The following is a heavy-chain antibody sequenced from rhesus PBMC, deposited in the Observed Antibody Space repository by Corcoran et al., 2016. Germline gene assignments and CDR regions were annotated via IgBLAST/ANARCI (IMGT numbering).Heavy chain of an antibody. V-gene: IGHV4S10*01. Sequence: QVQLQESGPGVVKPSETLSLTCAVSGGSISDSYRWSWIRQPPGKGLEWIGYIYGSSTSTNYNPSLKSRVTISKDTSKNQFSLKLSSVTAADTAVYYCARLSYSYFYGLDSWGQGVVVTVSS. CDR3: ARLSYSYFYGLDS. J-gene: IGHJ6*01. CDR1: GGSISDSYR. D-gene: IGHD5-12*01. CDR2: IYGSSTST.